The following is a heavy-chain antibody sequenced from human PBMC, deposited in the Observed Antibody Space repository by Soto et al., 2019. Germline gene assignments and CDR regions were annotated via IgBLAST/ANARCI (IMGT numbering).Heavy chain of an antibody. CDR3: ARHYYDSSDYNFVGLDY. Sequence: SSETLSLTCTVSGGSISSGDYYWSWIRQPPGKGLEYIGYIYYSGITYYNPSLKGRVTISVDTSKNQFSLKLSSVTAAETAVYYCARHYYDSSDYNFVGLDYWGQATRVTVSA. V-gene: IGHV4-30-4*01. J-gene: IGHJ4*02. CDR1: GGSISSGDYY. D-gene: IGHD3-22*01. CDR2: IYYSGIT.